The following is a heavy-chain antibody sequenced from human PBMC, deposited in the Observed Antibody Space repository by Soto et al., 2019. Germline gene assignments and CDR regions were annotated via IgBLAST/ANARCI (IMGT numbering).Heavy chain of an antibody. Sequence: GESLKISCKGSGYSFTSYWIAWVRQMPGKGLECMGIIYPGDSDTRYSPSFQGQVTISVDKSINTAYLQWSSLRASDTAIYYCAREYSPGLFEYWGQGTLVTVSS. J-gene: IGHJ4*02. CDR3: AREYSPGLFEY. V-gene: IGHV5-51*01. CDR2: IYPGDSDT. CDR1: GYSFTSYW. D-gene: IGHD5-12*01.